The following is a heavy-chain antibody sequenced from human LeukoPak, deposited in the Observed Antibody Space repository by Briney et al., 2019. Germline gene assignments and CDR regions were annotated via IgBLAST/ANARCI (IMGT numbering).Heavy chain of an antibody. V-gene: IGHV4-34*01. J-gene: IGHJ6*02. Sequence: SETLSLTCAVYDGSFSGYYWSWIRQPPGKGLEWIGEINHSGSTNYNPSLKSRVTISVDTSKNQFSLKLSSVTAADTAVYYCARRKFWSGYHYYYGMDVWGQGTTVTVSS. CDR1: DGSFSGYY. CDR2: INHSGST. D-gene: IGHD3-3*01. CDR3: ARRKFWSGYHYYYGMDV.